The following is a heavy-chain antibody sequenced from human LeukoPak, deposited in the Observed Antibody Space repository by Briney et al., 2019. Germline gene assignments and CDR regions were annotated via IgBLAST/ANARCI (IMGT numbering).Heavy chain of an antibody. CDR1: GFTVSTNY. CDR2: IYSGGST. D-gene: IGHD3-10*01. Sequence: GGSLRLSCAVSGFTVSTNYMRWVRQAPGKGLEWVSVIYSGGSTYYADSVKGRFTISRDNSKNTLFLQMHSLRAEDTAVYYCAREGTLLWFGELTSSGLDYWGQGTLVTVSS. CDR3: AREGTLLWFGELTSSGLDY. J-gene: IGHJ4*02. V-gene: IGHV3-66*01.